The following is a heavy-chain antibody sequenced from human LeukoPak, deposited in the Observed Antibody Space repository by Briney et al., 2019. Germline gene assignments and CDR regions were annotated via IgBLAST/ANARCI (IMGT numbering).Heavy chain of an antibody. CDR2: INHSGST. CDR3: ARGGVAGLDY. V-gene: IGHV4-34*01. D-gene: IGHD6-19*01. J-gene: IGHJ4*02. CDR1: GGSFSGYY. Sequence: KASETLSLTCAVYGGSFSGYYWSWIRQPPGKGLEWIGEINHSGSTNYNPSLKSRVTISVDTSKSQFSLKLSSVTAADTAVYYCARGGVAGLDYWGQGTLVTVSS.